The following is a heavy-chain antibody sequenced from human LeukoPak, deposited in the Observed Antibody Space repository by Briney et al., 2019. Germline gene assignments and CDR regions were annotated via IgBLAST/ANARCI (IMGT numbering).Heavy chain of an antibody. J-gene: IGHJ4*02. Sequence: GGSLRLSCAASRFTVSSNYMSWVRQAPGKGLEWVASISDRGTYIYYADSVKGRFTISRDNAKNSLYLQMNSLRAEDTAVYYCANHLACGSTSCPPFDYWGQGTLVTVSS. CDR3: ANHLACGSTSCPPFDY. CDR1: RFTVSSNY. CDR2: ISDRGTYI. V-gene: IGHV3-21*01. D-gene: IGHD2-2*01.